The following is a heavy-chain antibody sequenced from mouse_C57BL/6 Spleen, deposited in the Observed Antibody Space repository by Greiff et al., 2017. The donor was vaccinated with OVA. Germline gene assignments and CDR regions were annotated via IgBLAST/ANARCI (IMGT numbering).Heavy chain of an antibody. CDR1: GFTFSSYG. Sequence: EVQRVESGGDLVKPGGSLKLSCAASGFTFSSYGMSWVRQTPDKRLEWVATISSGGSYTYYPDSVKGRFTISRDNAKNTLYLQMSSLKSEDTAMYYCARLGSSHFDYWGQGTTLTVSS. J-gene: IGHJ2*01. V-gene: IGHV5-6*01. CDR3: ARLGSSHFDY. D-gene: IGHD1-1*01. CDR2: ISSGGSYT.